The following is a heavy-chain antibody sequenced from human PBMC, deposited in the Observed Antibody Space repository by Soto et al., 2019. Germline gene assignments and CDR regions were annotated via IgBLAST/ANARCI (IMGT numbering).Heavy chain of an antibody. CDR3: ARSFNDSTTYFDY. CDR2: LYTGGSA. D-gene: IGHD4-17*01. CDR1: GFSVTDHY. J-gene: IGHJ4*02. V-gene: IGHV3-53*01. Sequence: GWSLRLSCAASGFSVTDHYMTWVRQAPGKGLEWVSVLYTGGSAYYGDSVKGRFTISRDSSTNTLYLQMNSLKVGDTAFYFCARSFNDSTTYFDYWSEGNLVTVSA.